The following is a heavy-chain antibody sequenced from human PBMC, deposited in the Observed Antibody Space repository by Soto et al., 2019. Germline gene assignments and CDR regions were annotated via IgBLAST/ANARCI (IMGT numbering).Heavy chain of an antibody. J-gene: IGHJ4*02. CDR2: IIPIFGTA. Sequence: SVKVSCKASGGTFSSYAISWARQAPGQGLEWMGGIIPIFGTANYAQKFQGRVTITADESTSTAYMELSSLRSEDTAVYYCARADIVVVPAARRASSSYYFDYWGQGTLVTVSS. CDR1: GGTFSSYA. D-gene: IGHD2-2*01. V-gene: IGHV1-69*13. CDR3: ARADIVVVPAARRASSSYYFDY.